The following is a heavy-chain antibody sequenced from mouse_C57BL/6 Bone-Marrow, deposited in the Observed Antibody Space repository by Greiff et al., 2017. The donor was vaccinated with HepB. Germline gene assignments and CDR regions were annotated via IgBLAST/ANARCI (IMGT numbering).Heavy chain of an antibody. Sequence: VQLQQPGAELVRPGASVKLSCTASGFNIKDDYMHWVKQRPEQGLEWIGWIDPENGDTEYASKFQGKATITADTSSNTAYLQLSSLTSEDTAVYYCTKYDYDAAWFAYWGQGTLVTVSA. CDR1: GFNIKDDY. CDR2: IDPENGDT. J-gene: IGHJ3*01. V-gene: IGHV14-4*01. CDR3: TKYDYDAAWFAY. D-gene: IGHD2-4*01.